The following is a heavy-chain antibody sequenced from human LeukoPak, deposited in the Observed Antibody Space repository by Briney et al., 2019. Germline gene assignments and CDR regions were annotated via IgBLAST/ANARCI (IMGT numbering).Heavy chain of an antibody. CDR2: INPNSGGT. CDR1: GYTFTRYY. Sequence: ASVKVSCKASGYTFTRYYMHWVRQVPGQGLEWMGWINPNSGGTNYAQKFQGRVTMTRDTSISTAYMELSRLRSDDTAVYYCARDRYYDFWSGYYGDPHIFDIWGQGTMVTVSS. J-gene: IGHJ3*02. CDR3: ARDRYYDFWSGYYGDPHIFDI. V-gene: IGHV1-2*02. D-gene: IGHD3-3*01.